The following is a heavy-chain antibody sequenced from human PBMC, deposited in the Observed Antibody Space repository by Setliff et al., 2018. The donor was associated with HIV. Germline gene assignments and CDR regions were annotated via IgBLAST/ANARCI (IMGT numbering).Heavy chain of an antibody. D-gene: IGHD6-19*01. CDR1: GYTFTSYY. CDR2: INPINGDA. Sequence: ASVKVSCKASGYTFTSYYMHWVRQAPGRGLEWMGVINPINGDATFVRNFQGRGTMTRETSTKTVYMELSSLKFEDTAVYYCVRGGPRGLEVAALEFDSWGQGTLVTVS. V-gene: IGHV1-46*01. CDR3: VRGGPRGLEVAALEFDS. J-gene: IGHJ4*02.